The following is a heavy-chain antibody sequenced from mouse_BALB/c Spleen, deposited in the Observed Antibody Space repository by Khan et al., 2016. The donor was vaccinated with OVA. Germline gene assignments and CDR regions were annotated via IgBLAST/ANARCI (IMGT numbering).Heavy chain of an antibody. V-gene: IGHV3-2*02. Sequence: EVQLVESGPGLVKPSQSLSLSCTVTGYSITSGYGWNWIRQFPGNKLEWLGYISYSGSTNYNPSLKSRISITRDTSNNQSFLQLNSRTTEDTATYDYARTARIKYWSQGTTLTVSS. D-gene: IGHD1-2*01. J-gene: IGHJ2*01. CDR1: GYSITSGYG. CDR2: ISYSGST. CDR3: ARTARIKY.